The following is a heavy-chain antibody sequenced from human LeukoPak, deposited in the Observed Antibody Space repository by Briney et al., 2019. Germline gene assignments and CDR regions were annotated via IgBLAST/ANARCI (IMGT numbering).Heavy chain of an antibody. CDR1: GFTISNYW. J-gene: IGHJ4*02. D-gene: IGHD1-26*01. Sequence: PGGSMRLSCAASGFTISNYWMGWVRQAPGKGLEYVANIKSDGSETYYVDSVKGRFTISRDNARNALYLQVNSLRAEDTAVYYCARDVWGRLDYWGQGTPVPVSS. CDR3: ARDVWGRLDY. CDR2: IKSDGSET. V-gene: IGHV3-7*01.